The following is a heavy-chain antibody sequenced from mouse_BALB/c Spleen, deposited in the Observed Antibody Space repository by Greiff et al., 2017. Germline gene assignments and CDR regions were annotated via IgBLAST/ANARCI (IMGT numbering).Heavy chain of an antibody. CDR3: ATFTTVH. Sequence: QVQLQQSGAELAKPGASVKMSCKASGYTFTSYWMHWVKQRPGQGLEWIGYINPSTGYTEYNQKFKDKATLTADKSSSTAYMQLSSLTSEDSAVYYCATFTTVHWGQGTTLTVSS. CDR2: INPSTGYT. CDR1: GYTFTSYW. D-gene: IGHD1-1*01. J-gene: IGHJ2*01. V-gene: IGHV1-7*01.